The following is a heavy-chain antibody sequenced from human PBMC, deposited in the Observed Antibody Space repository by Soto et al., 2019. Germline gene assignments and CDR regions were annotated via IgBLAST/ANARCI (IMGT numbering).Heavy chain of an antibody. Sequence: PGWSLRLSCAASGFTFSSYAMHWVRQAPGKGLEWVAVISYDGSNKYYADSVKGRFTISRDNSKNTLYLQMNSLRAEDTAVYYCARDSPYCTNGVCYKGYYFDYWGQGTLVTVSS. CDR1: GFTFSSYA. CDR3: ARDSPYCTNGVCYKGYYFDY. J-gene: IGHJ4*02. D-gene: IGHD2-8*01. V-gene: IGHV3-30-3*01. CDR2: ISYDGSNK.